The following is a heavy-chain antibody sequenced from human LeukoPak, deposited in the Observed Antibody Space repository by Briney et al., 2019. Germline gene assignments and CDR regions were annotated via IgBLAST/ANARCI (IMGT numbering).Heavy chain of an antibody. CDR2: ITYSGDFT. J-gene: IGHJ4*02. CDR3: AKDGLYFDGSAHIYYFDA. D-gene: IGHD3-22*01. Sequence: GGSLRLSCAASGFTFSGYAMTWVPQAPGKGPEWVSSITYSGDFTYYVDSVKGRFTISRDNSKNTLYLQMNNLRGEDTALYYCAKDGLYFDGSAHIYYFDAWGQGTLVAVSS. V-gene: IGHV3-23*01. CDR1: GFTFSGYA.